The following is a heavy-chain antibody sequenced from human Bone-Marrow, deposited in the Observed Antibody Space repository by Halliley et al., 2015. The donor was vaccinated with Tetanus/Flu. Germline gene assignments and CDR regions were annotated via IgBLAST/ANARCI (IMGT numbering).Heavy chain of an antibody. Sequence: QMQLVQSGAEVKKPGSSVKVSCKASGGSFSSYAINWVRQAPGQGLEWMGGIIPIFGTANYPQKFQGRLTITADESTSAAYMELRSLSSGDTAVYYCARDLERSGFASNWRRDDYYYYGMDVWGQGTTVTVSS. D-gene: IGHD6-13*01. CDR2: IIPIFGTA. CDR1: GGSFSSYA. V-gene: IGHV1-69*01. J-gene: IGHJ6*02. CDR3: ARDLERSGFASNWRRDDYYYYGMDV.